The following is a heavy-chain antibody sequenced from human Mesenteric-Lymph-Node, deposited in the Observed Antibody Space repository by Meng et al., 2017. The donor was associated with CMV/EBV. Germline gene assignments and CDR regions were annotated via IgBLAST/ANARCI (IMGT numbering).Heavy chain of an antibody. D-gene: IGHD3-3*01. J-gene: IGHJ3*01. V-gene: IGHV3-30-3*01. Sequence: LSLTCAASGFTFSDYYMNWIRQAPGKGLEWVAVISYDGTSTYYADSVKGRFTMSRDNSKNALYMQMNSLTTEDTAIYYCARAYYDFWTGYPGCAFDLWGQGTMVTVSS. CDR1: GFTFSDYY. CDR3: ARAYYDFWTGYPGCAFDL. CDR2: ISYDGTST.